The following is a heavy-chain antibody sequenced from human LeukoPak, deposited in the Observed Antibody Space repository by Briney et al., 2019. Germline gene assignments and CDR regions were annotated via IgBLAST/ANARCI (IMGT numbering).Heavy chain of an antibody. V-gene: IGHV3-33*08. CDR1: GFTVNNYA. J-gene: IGHJ3*02. CDR3: ARVIWDSSSWYVGAFDI. D-gene: IGHD6-13*01. CDR2: IWYDGSYK. Sequence: GGSLRLSCAVSGFTVNNYAMSWVRQAPGKGLEWVAVIWYDGSYKHYADSVKGRFTISRDNSKNTLYLQMNSLRAEDTAVYYCARVIWDSSSWYVGAFDIWGQGTMVTVSS.